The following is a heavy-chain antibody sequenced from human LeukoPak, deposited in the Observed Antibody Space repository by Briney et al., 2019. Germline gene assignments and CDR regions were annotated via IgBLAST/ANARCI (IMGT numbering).Heavy chain of an antibody. D-gene: IGHD6-13*01. V-gene: IGHV1-2*02. CDR3: ARDSSSSWYSNWFDP. CDR1: GYTFTGCY. CDR2: INPNSGGT. J-gene: IGHJ5*02. Sequence: GASVKVSCKASGYTFTGCYMHWVRQAPGQGLEWMGWINPNSGGTNYAQKFQGRVTMTRDTSISTAYMELSRLRSDDTAVYYCARDSSSSWYSNWFDPWGQGTLVTVSS.